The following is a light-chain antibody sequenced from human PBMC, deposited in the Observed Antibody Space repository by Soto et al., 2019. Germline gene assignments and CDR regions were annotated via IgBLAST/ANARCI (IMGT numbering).Light chain of an antibody. V-gene: IGKV3-20*01. Sequence: EIVLTQSPGTLSLSPGERATLSCRASQSVSGSYLAWYQQKPGQAPRLPIYGASIRATGIPDRISGSGSGTDFTLTISRLEPEDFAVYYCQQYGSSRTFGQGTKVEIK. J-gene: IGKJ1*01. CDR1: QSVSGSY. CDR3: QQYGSSRT. CDR2: GAS.